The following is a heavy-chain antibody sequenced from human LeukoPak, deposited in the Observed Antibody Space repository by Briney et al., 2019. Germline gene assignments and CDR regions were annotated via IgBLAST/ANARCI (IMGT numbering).Heavy chain of an antibody. CDR2: ISAYNGNT. Sequence: GASVKVSCKASGYTFTSYGISWVRQAPGQGLEWMGWISAYNGNTNYAQKLQGRVTMTTDTSTSTAYMELRSLRSDDTAVYYCARTITFGGVIVMGPSYYDSSGPVDYWGQGTLVTVSS. CDR3: ARTITFGGVIVMGPSYYDSSGPVDY. D-gene: IGHD3-16*02. V-gene: IGHV1-18*01. CDR1: GYTFTSYG. J-gene: IGHJ4*02.